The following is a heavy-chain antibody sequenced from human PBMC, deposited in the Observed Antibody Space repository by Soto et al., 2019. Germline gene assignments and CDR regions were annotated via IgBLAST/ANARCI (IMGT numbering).Heavy chain of an antibody. CDR3: ARDSDTRY. CDR2: IYNDGST. CDR1: GFIVSTSY. Sequence: EVPMVESGRGLVQPAGSLRVACAASGFIVSTSYMSWVRQAAGKGLEWVSIIYNDGSTYYADSVKGRFTIYGDDSKNTLNLQILSLRAEDTAVYYCARDSDTRYWGQGTLVTVS. J-gene: IGHJ4*02. V-gene: IGHV3-66*01.